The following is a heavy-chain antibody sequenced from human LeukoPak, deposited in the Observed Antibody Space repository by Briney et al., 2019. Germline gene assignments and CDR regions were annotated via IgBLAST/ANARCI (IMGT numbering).Heavy chain of an antibody. CDR2: IYSGGAA. CDR1: GLIVSNYF. CDR3: AREYGSGTFD. D-gene: IGHD2-2*01. V-gene: IGHV3-53*01. J-gene: IGHJ4*02. Sequence: GGSLRLSCAASGLIVSNYFMTWVRQAPGKGLECVSVIYSGGAAYYADSVKGRFTISRDNSKNTLYLQMNSLRAEDTAVYFCAREYGSGTFDWGQGTLVTVSS.